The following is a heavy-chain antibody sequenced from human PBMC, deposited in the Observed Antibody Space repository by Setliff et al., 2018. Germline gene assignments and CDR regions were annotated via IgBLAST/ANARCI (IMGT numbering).Heavy chain of an antibody. V-gene: IGHV4-39*01. CDR2: IYYSGST. J-gene: IGHJ6*03. Sequence: PSETLSLTCTVSGGSISSSSYYWGWIRQPPGKGLEWIGNIYYSGSTYYSPSLKSRVTMSIDTSKNQFSLNLNSVTAADTAVYYCARQPYSTTYYYYYYYMDVWGKGTTVTVSS. D-gene: IGHD6-13*01. CDR3: ARQPYSTTYYYYYYYMDV. CDR1: GGSISSSSYY.